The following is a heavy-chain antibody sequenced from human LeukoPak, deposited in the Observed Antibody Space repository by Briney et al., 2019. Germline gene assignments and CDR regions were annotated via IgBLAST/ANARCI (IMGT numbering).Heavy chain of an antibody. V-gene: IGHV3-23*01. CDR1: GFTFNNFA. Sequence: GGSLRLSCTASGFTFNNFAMSWVRQAPGKGLEWVSAITGTSGATYHADSVKGRFTISRDNSKNTLYLEMNSLRAEDTAVYYCAKAKITHDAFDIWGQGTMVTVSS. CDR2: ITGTSGAT. J-gene: IGHJ3*02. CDR3: AKAKITHDAFDI.